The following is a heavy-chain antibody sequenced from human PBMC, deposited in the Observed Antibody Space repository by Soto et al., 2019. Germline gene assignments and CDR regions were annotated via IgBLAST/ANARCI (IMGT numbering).Heavy chain of an antibody. V-gene: IGHV4-39*07. J-gene: IGHJ4*02. CDR1: GGSISSISYY. CDR2: VYYSGST. CDR3: ARRYGGNFDY. D-gene: IGHD3-16*01. Sequence: PSETLSLTCTVSGGSISSISYYWDWVRQPPGKGLEWIGTVYYSGSTYYNPSLKSRVTISVDTSKNQFSLKLSSVTAADTAVYYCARRYGGNFDYWGQGTLVTVSS.